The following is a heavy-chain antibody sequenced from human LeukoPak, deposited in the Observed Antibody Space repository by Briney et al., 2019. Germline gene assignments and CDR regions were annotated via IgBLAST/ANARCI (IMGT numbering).Heavy chain of an antibody. CDR1: GDSITNPK. CDR2: ISGSGGST. D-gene: IGHD6-6*01. CDR3: AKDSVYSTSSLVWYFDL. Sequence: RPSETLSLTCAVSGDSITNPKWWSWVRQAPGKGLEWVSAISGSGGSTYYADSVKGRFTISRDNSKNTLYLQMNSLRAEDTAVYYCAKDSVYSTSSLVWYFDLWGRGTLVTVSS. J-gene: IGHJ2*01. V-gene: IGHV3-23*01.